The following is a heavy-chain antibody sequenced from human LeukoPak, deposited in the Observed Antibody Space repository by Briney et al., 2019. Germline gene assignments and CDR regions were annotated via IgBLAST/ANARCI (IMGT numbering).Heavy chain of an antibody. D-gene: IGHD3-10*01. Sequence: PGGSLRLSCAASGFTFSSYGMHWVRQAPGEGLEWVAVISYDGSNKYYADSVKGRFTISRDNSKNTLYLQMNSLRAEDTAVYYCAKGVWFGESTNYNWFDPWGQGTLVTVSS. J-gene: IGHJ5*02. CDR1: GFTFSSYG. CDR3: AKGVWFGESTNYNWFDP. V-gene: IGHV3-30*18. CDR2: ISYDGSNK.